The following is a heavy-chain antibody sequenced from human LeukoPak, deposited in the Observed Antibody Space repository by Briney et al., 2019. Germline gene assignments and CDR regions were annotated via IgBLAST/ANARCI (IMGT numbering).Heavy chain of an antibody. CDR3: AKDSSGYAFDY. V-gene: IGHV3-30*18. J-gene: IGHJ4*02. CDR1: GFTFSSYG. CDR2: ISYDGCNK. D-gene: IGHD3-22*01. Sequence: GRSLRLSCAASGFTFSSYGMHWVRQAPGKGLEWVAVISYDGCNKYYADSVKGRFTISRDNSKNTLYLQMNSLRAEDTAVYYCAKDSSGYAFDYWGQGTLVTVSS.